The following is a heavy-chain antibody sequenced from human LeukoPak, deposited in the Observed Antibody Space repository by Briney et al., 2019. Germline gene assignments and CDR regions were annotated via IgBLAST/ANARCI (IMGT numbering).Heavy chain of an antibody. Sequence: PSETLSLTCTVSGGSISSSDFYWGLIRQPPGKGLDWIGRISYSGTSYYNPSLKRRITISVDTSNNQFSLKMTSVTASDTAVYFCARLIHSYYYDSSGYYPYYYMDVWGKGTTVTVSS. V-gene: IGHV4-39*01. D-gene: IGHD3-22*01. CDR2: ISYSGTS. CDR3: ARLIHSYYYDSSGYYPYYYMDV. J-gene: IGHJ6*03. CDR1: GGSISSSDFY.